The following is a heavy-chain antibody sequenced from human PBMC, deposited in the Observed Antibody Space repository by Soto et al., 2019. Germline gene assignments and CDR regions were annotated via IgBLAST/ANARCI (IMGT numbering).Heavy chain of an antibody. CDR2: ISGSGGST. J-gene: IGHJ3*02. Sequence: EVQLLESGGGLVQPGGSLRLSCAASGFTFRSYAMSWVRQAPGKGLEWVSAISGSGGSTYYADSVKGRFNITRDNSKNTLYLQMNSLRAEDTAVYYCAKDPPSPGYAFDIWGQGTMVTVSS. V-gene: IGHV3-23*01. CDR3: AKDPPSPGYAFDI. CDR1: GFTFRSYA.